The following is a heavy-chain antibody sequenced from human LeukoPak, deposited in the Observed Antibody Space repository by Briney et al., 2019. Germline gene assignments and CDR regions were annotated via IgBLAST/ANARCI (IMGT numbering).Heavy chain of an antibody. D-gene: IGHD2-8*01. CDR2: INPNSGGT. J-gene: IGHJ5*02. CDR1: GYTFTGYY. V-gene: IGHV1-2*02. CDR3: ARGATYCTNGVCFYNWFDP. Sequence: ASVKVPCKASGYTFTGYYMHWVRQAPGQGLEWMGWINPNSGGTNYAQKFQGRVTMTRDTSISTAYMELSRLRSDDTAVYYCARGATYCTNGVCFYNWFDPWGQGTLVTVSS.